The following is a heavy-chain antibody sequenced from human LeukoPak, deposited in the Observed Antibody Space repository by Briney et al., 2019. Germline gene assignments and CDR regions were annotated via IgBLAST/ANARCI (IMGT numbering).Heavy chain of an antibody. J-gene: IGHJ4*02. D-gene: IGHD2-21*02. CDR3: AKEQEGTAIGGVFDY. Sequence: GASVKVSCMASGYSFTSFGLSWVRQAPGQGPEWMGWISAASGSTNYAQKFQDRVTMTTDTSTTTAYMELRSLRSDDTAVYYCAKEQEGTAIGGVFDYWGQGTVVTVSS. V-gene: IGHV1-18*01. CDR1: GYSFTSFG. CDR2: ISAASGST.